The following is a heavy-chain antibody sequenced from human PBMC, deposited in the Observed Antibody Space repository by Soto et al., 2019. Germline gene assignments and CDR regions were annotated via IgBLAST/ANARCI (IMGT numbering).Heavy chain of an antibody. CDR2: ISSDGSST. CDR1: GFTFSTYW. D-gene: IGHD2-15*01. CDR3: ARATGSNNPFDS. V-gene: IGHV3-74*01. J-gene: IGHJ4*02. Sequence: EVQLVESGGGLVQPGGSLRLSCAVSGFTFSTYWMHWVRQGPGRGLVWVSRISSDGSSTTYADSVKGRFTTSRDNARNTLYLQMDSLRAEDTAIYYCARATGSNNPFDSWGQGTLVTVSS.